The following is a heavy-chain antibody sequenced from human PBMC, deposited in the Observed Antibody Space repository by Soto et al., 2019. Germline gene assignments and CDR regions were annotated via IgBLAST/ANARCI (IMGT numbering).Heavy chain of an antibody. CDR1: GGSISSGGYS. J-gene: IGHJ5*02. D-gene: IGHD3-16*02. CDR3: ARGRITFGGVIGVNWFDP. CDR2: IYHSGST. Sequence: QLQLQESGSGLVKPSQTLSLTCAVSGGSISSGGYSWGWIRQPPGKGLEWIGYIYHSGSTYYNPSLKSRVTISVDRSKNQFSLKLSSVTAADTAVYYCARGRITFGGVIGVNWFDPWGQGTLVTVSS. V-gene: IGHV4-30-2*01.